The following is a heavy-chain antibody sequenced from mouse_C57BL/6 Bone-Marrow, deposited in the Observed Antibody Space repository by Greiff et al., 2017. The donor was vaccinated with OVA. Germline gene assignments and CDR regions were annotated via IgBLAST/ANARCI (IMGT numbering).Heavy chain of an antibody. V-gene: IGHV1-22*01. Sequence: EVQLQQSGPELVKPGASVKMSCKASGYTFTDYNMHWVKQSPGKSLEWIGYINPNNGGTSYNQKFKGKATLTVNKSSSTAYMQLRSLTSEDSAVYDCARFSTTYYAMDYWGQGTSVTVSS. CDR2: INPNNGGT. CDR3: ARFSTTYYAMDY. CDR1: GYTFTDYN. D-gene: IGHD1-1*01. J-gene: IGHJ4*01.